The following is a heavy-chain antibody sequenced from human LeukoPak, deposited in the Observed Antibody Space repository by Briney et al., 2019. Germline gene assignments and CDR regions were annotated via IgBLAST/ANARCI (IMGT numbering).Heavy chain of an antibody. CDR2: ISSSSSYI. CDR1: GFTFSSYS. CDR3: ARVLAYYYDSSGYADY. Sequence: TGGSLRLSCAASGFTFSSYSMNWVRQAPGKGLEWVSSISSSSSYIYYADSVKGRFTISRDNAKNSLYLQMNSLRAEDTAVYYCARVLAYYYDSSGYADYWGQGTLVTVSS. D-gene: IGHD3-22*01. V-gene: IGHV3-21*01. J-gene: IGHJ4*02.